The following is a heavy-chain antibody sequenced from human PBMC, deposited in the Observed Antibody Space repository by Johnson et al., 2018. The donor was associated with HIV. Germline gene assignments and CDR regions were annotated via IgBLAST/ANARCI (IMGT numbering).Heavy chain of an antibody. CDR2: ISSRATTI. CDR3: ARENYRRRDAFDV. Sequence: VQLVESGGGVVRPGGSLRLSCAASGFTFDDYEMNWVRQAPGKGLEWVSYISSRATTIYYADSVKGRFPISRDNAKNTLYLQMNSLRTEDTAVYYCARENYRRRDAFDVWGQGTVVIVSS. V-gene: IGHV3-48*03. CDR1: GFTFDDYE. D-gene: IGHD1-7*01. J-gene: IGHJ3*01.